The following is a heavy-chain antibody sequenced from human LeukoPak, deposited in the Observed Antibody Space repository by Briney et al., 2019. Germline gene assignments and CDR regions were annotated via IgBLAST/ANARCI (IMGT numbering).Heavy chain of an antibody. J-gene: IGHJ6*04. CDR2: IWYDGSNM. V-gene: IGHV3-33*01. CDR3: ARADCSGGSCYGMDV. D-gene: IGHD2-15*01. Sequence: GGSLRLSCAASGFTFSTYAMHWVRQAPGKALEWVAVIWYDGSNMHYADSVKGRFTISRDNSKNTLYLQMNSLRVEDTAVYHCARADCSGGSCYGMDVWGKGTSVTVSS. CDR1: GFTFSTYA.